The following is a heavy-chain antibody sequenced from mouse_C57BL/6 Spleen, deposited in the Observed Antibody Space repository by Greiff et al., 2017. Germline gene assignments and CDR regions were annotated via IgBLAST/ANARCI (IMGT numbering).Heavy chain of an antibody. D-gene: IGHD1-1*01. V-gene: IGHV1-72*01. CDR3: ARWAFRYGSSYDYFDY. Sequence: QVQLQQPGAELVKPGASVKLSCKASGYTFTSYWMHWVKQRPGRGLEWIGRIAPNSGGTKYNEKFKSKATLTVDKPSSTAYMQLSSLTSEDSAVYYCARWAFRYGSSYDYFDYWGQGTTLTVSS. CDR2: IAPNSGGT. J-gene: IGHJ2*01. CDR1: GYTFTSYW.